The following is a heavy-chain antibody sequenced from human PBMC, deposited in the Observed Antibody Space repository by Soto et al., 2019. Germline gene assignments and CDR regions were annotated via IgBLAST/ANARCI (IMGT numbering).Heavy chain of an antibody. CDR1: GFTFSSYW. V-gene: IGHV3-74*01. CDR2: INSDGSST. Sequence: GGSLRLSCAASGFTFSSYWMHWVRQAPGKGLVWVSRINSDGSSTSYADSVKGRFTISRDNAKNSLYLQMNSLRAEDTAVYYCARVADPHSYYYYYYMDVWGKGTTVTVSS. CDR3: ARVADPHSYYYYYYMDV. J-gene: IGHJ6*03.